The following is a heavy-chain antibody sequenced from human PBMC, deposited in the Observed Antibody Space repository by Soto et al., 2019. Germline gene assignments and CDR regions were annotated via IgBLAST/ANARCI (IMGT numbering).Heavy chain of an antibody. CDR1: GFTFRNYA. J-gene: IGHJ4*02. D-gene: IGHD3-10*01. Sequence: EVQLSESGGGLVQPGGSLRLSCAASGFTFRNYAMPWVRQAPGKGLEWVSGMNGSGGSTSSADSVKGRFAISRDNSKNTLNLQLNTLRAGDKAVYYCASGFSAGKGSPTDVWGQGTMVTVSS. CDR2: MNGSGGST. CDR3: ASGFSAGKGSPTDV. V-gene: IGHV3-23*01.